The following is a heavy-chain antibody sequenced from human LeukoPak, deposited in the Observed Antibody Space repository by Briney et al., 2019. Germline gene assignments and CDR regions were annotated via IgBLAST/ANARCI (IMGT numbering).Heavy chain of an antibody. V-gene: IGHV3-30*18. CDR2: ISYDGSNK. D-gene: IGHD3-22*01. CDR1: GFTFSSYG. Sequence: PGGSLRLSCAASGFTFSSYGMHWVRQAPGKGLEWVAVISYDGSNKYYADSVKGRFTISRDNSKNTLYLQMNSLRAEDTAVYYCAKDSGYDSSGYYYGVDYWGQGTLVTVSS. J-gene: IGHJ4*02. CDR3: AKDSGYDSSGYYYGVDY.